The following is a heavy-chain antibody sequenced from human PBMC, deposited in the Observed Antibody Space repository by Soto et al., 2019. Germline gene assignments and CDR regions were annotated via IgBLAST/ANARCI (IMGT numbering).Heavy chain of an antibody. J-gene: IGHJ3*02. Sequence: SETLSLTCAVYGGSFSGYYWSWIRQPPGKGLEWIGEINHSGSTNYNPSLKSRVTISVDTSKNQFSLKLSSVTAADTAVYYCARGPLRITMVRGVIKPHAFDIWGQGTMVTVSS. V-gene: IGHV4-34*01. CDR3: ARGPLRITMVRGVIKPHAFDI. CDR2: INHSGST. D-gene: IGHD3-10*01. CDR1: GGSFSGYY.